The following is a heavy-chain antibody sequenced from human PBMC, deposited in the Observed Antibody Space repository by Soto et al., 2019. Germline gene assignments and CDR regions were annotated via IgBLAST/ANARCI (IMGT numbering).Heavy chain of an antibody. Sequence: QVQLVQSGAEVKKPGSSVKVSCKASGGTFSSYAISWVRQAPGQGLEWMGGIIPISGTANYAQKCQGRVTITADESTSTAHMELSSLRSEDTAVYYCARSQGSSTSLEIYYYYYYGMDVWGQGTTVTVSS. CDR1: GGTFSSYA. V-gene: IGHV1-69*01. J-gene: IGHJ6*02. CDR2: IIPISGTA. D-gene: IGHD2-2*01. CDR3: ARSQGSSTSLEIYYYYYYGMDV.